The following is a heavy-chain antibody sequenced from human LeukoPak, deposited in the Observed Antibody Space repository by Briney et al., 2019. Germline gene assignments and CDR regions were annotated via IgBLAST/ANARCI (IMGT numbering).Heavy chain of an antibody. Sequence: SQTLSLTCSVSGGSISSGGHYWSWIRHHPGKGLEWIGYIYYTGSTYYNPSLQSRVIISIDTSKNQFSLKLSSVTPANTALYVCGRVRDYISTRRVFDFLGQGTLVTDSS. CDR1: GGSISSGGHY. CDR3: GRVRDYISTRRVFDF. V-gene: IGHV4-31*03. J-gene: IGHJ4*02. CDR2: IYYTGST. D-gene: IGHD3-9*01.